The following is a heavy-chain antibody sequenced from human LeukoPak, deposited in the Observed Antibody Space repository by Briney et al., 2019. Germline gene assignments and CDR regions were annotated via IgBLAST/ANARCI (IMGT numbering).Heavy chain of an antibody. D-gene: IGHD3-10*01. CDR2: IYHSGST. J-gene: IGHJ5*02. Sequence: SETLSLTCTVSGYSISSGYYWGWIRQPPGKGLEWIGSIYHSGSTYYNPSLKSRVTISVDTSKNQFSLKLSSVTAADTAVYYCARDNAYYGSGRNNWFDPWGQGTLVTVST. CDR1: GYSISSGYY. V-gene: IGHV4-38-2*02. CDR3: ARDNAYYGSGRNNWFDP.